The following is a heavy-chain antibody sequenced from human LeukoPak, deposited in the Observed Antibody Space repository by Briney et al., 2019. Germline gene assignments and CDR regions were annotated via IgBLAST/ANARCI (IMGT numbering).Heavy chain of an antibody. CDR1: GYIFTRYW. V-gene: IGHV5-51*01. Sequence: GESLKISCKGSGYIFTRYWIGWVRQMPGKGLERMGTIYPGDSDTRYSPSFQGQVYISANKSITTGYLQWRSLKASDTAMYYCARQRSTAYYDSSGLPYDAFDIWGQGTMVTVSS. D-gene: IGHD3-22*01. CDR2: IYPGDSDT. J-gene: IGHJ3*02. CDR3: ARQRSTAYYDSSGLPYDAFDI.